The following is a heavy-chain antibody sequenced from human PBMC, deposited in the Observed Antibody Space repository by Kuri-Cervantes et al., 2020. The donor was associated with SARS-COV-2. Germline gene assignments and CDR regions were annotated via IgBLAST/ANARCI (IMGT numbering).Heavy chain of an antibody. CDR1: GFTFSSYA. CDR3: ARDASYSGSYGSFQH. CDR2: IGGSGGST. Sequence: GGSLRLSCAASGFTFSSYAMSWVRQAPGKWLEWVSAIGGSGGSTYYADSVKGRFTISRDNSKNTLYLQMNTLKTEDTAVFYCARDASYSGSYGSFQHWGQGTLVTVSS. V-gene: IGHV3-23*01. J-gene: IGHJ1*01. D-gene: IGHD1-26*01.